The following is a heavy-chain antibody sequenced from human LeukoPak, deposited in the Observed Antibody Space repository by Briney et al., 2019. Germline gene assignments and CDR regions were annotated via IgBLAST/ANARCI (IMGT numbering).Heavy chain of an antibody. V-gene: IGHV1-46*01. CDR1: GYTFTDYY. CDR2: INPGGGNT. Sequence: ASVKVSCTASGYTFTDYYMHWVRQAPGQGLEWMGLINPGGGNTNYAQNFQGRVTMTRDTSTSTVYMELSSLRSEDTAIYYCARIRDGYNDAYDIWGQGTVVTVPS. J-gene: IGHJ3*02. CDR3: ARIRDGYNDAYDI. D-gene: IGHD5-24*01.